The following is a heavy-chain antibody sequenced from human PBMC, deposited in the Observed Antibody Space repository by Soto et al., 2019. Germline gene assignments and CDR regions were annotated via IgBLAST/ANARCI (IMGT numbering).Heavy chain of an antibody. D-gene: IGHD2-15*01. CDR1: GGSVSSGSYY. Sequence: QVQLQESGPGLVKPSETLSLTCTVSGGSVSSGSYYWSWIRQPPGKGLEWIGYIYYSGSTNYNPSLKSRVTISVDTSKNQFSLKLSSVTAADTAVYYCARDLVVFGASDIWGQGTMVTVSS. V-gene: IGHV4-61*01. J-gene: IGHJ3*02. CDR3: ARDLVVFGASDI. CDR2: IYYSGST.